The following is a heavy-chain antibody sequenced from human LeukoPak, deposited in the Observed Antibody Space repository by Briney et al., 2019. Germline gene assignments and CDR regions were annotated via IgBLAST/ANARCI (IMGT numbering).Heavy chain of an antibody. J-gene: IGHJ4*02. V-gene: IGHV4-61*02. CDR3: ARGGGGEYSSGWYDY. CDR1: GGSISSGSYY. CDR2: IYTSGGT. D-gene: IGHD6-19*01. Sequence: SQTLSLTCTVSGGSISSGSYYWSWIRQPAGKGLEWIGRIYTSGGTNYNPSLKSRVTISVDTSKNQFSLKLSSVTAADTAVYYCARGGGGEYSSGWYDYWGQGTLVTVSS.